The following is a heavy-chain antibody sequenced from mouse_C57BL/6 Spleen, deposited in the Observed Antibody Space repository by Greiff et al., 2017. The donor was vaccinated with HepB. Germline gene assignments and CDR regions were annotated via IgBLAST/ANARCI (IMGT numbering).Heavy chain of an antibody. V-gene: IGHV1-81*01. CDR2: IYPRSGNT. CDR3: ARRKGDYDGGFDY. D-gene: IGHD2-4*01. J-gene: IGHJ2*01. Sequence: VQLQQSGAELARPGASVKLSCKASGYTFTSYGISWVKQRTGQGLEWIGEIYPRSGNTYYNEKFKGKATLTADKSSSTAYMELRSLTSEDSAVYFCARRKGDYDGGFDYWGQGTTLTVSS. CDR1: GYTFTSYG.